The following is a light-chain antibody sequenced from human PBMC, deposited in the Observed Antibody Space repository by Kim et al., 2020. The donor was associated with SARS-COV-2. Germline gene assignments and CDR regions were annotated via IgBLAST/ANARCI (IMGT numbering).Light chain of an antibody. CDR1: QSINSN. J-gene: IGKJ1*01. V-gene: IGKV3-15*01. CDR3: QQANYWPRT. Sequence: VSPENRATLDCRASQSINSNLAWYQQKPGQSPRLVFYGASKRATGIPARFSGSGSGTEFTLTVSSLQSEDFAVYYCQQANYWPRTFGQGTKVDIK. CDR2: GAS.